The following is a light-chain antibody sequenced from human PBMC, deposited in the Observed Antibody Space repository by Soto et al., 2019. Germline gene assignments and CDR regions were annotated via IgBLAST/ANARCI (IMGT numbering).Light chain of an antibody. J-gene: IGLJ1*01. V-gene: IGLV2-14*01. CDR1: SRDVGAYNY. Sequence: QSVLTQPASVSGSPGQSITISCTGTSRDVGAYNYVSWFQQYPGKAPKLMIYDVSNRPSGVSNRFSGSKSGNTASLTISGLQAEDEAHYYCCSYTSSSTYVFGTGTKVTVL. CDR3: CSYTSSSTYV. CDR2: DVS.